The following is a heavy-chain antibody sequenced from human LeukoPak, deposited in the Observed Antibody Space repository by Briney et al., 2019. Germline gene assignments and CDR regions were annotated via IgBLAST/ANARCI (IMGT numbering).Heavy chain of an antibody. CDR1: GGSISSYY. CDR3: ARVSTIWSYYYYMDV. Sequence: PSETLSLTCTVSGGSISSYYWSWIRQPPGKGLEWIGYIYYSGSTNYNPSLKSRVTISVDTSKNQFSLKLSSVTAADTAVYYCARVSTIWSYYYYMDVWGKGTTVTVSS. D-gene: IGHD3-9*01. J-gene: IGHJ6*03. CDR2: IYYSGST. V-gene: IGHV4-59*01.